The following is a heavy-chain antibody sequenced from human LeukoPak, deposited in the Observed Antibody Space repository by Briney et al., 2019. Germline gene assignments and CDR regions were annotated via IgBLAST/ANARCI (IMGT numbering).Heavy chain of an antibody. D-gene: IGHD3-10*01. Sequence: GESLKISCKGSGYSFTSYWIGWVRQMPGKGLEWMGIIYPGDSDTRYSPSFQGQVTISADKSIRTAYLQWSSLKASDTAMYYCARRYPYYGSGSYARGWFDPWGQGTLVTVSS. V-gene: IGHV5-51*01. CDR1: GYSFTSYW. CDR3: ARRYPYYGSGSYARGWFDP. CDR2: IYPGDSDT. J-gene: IGHJ5*02.